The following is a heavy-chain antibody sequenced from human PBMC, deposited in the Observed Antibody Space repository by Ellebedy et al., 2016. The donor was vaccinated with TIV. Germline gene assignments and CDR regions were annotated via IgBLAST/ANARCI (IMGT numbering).Heavy chain of an antibody. D-gene: IGHD1-1*01. J-gene: IGHJ4*02. CDR3: ARGLARDNVAY. CDR2: IKQDGSEK. CDR1: GFSFGSYW. Sequence: GGSLRLSCAASGFSFGSYWMTWVRQAPGKGLEWVATIKQDGSEKSYVDSVKGRFTISRDNAENSLYLQMNSLRAEDTAVYYCARGLARDNVAYWGQGTLVTVSS. V-gene: IGHV3-7*03.